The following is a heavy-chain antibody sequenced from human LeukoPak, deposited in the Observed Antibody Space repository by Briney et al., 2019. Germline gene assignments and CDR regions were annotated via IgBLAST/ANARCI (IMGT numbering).Heavy chain of an antibody. Sequence: TLSLTCTVSGGSISSDSYYWGWIRQPPGGALEWLGVIYENDEKLYSSSLQNRLSITKDTSKNQVVLTMANMDPVDTATYYCAHRHRGVASDIWGQGTMVTVSS. CDR1: GGSISSDSYY. V-gene: IGHV2-5*01. J-gene: IGHJ3*02. CDR3: AHRHRGVASDI. CDR2: IYENDEK. D-gene: IGHD2-15*01.